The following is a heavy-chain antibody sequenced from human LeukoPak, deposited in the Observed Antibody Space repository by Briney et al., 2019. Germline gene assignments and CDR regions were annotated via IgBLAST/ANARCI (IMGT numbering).Heavy chain of an antibody. CDR2: INPSGGST. J-gene: IGHJ6*03. D-gene: IGHD4-11*01. Sequence: PRASVKVSCKASGYTFTSYYMHWVRQAPGQGLEWMGIINPSGGSTSYAQKFQGRVTMTRDTSTSTVYMELSSLRSEDTAVYYCARAGRWDSNYDYYYYYMDVWGKGTTVTVSS. CDR1: GYTFTSYY. V-gene: IGHV1-46*01. CDR3: ARAGRWDSNYDYYYYYMDV.